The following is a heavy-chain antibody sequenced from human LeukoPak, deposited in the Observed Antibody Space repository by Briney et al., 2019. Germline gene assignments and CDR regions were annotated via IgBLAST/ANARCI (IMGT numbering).Heavy chain of an antibody. J-gene: IGHJ4*02. CDR2: ISGSGGST. D-gene: IGHD1-26*01. CDR1: GFTFSSHG. Sequence: PGGSLRLSCAASGFTFSSHGMSWVRQAPGKGLEWVSVISGSGGSTYYADSVTGRFTISRDNSKNTLYLQMNSLRGEDTAVYYCAKDQSGSYANFDYWGQGTLVTVSS. V-gene: IGHV3-23*01. CDR3: AKDQSGSYANFDY.